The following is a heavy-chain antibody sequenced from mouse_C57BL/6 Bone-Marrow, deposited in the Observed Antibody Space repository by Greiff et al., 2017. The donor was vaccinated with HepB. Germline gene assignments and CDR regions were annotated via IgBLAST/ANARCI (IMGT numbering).Heavy chain of an antibody. J-gene: IGHJ3*01. V-gene: IGHV1-52*01. Sequence: QVQLQQPGAELVRPGSSVKLSCKASGYTFTSYWMHWVKQRPIQGLEWIGNIDPSDSETHYNQKFKDKATLTVAKSSSTAYMQLSSLTSEDSAVYYCARPIYYDYDGWFAYWGQGTLVTVSA. D-gene: IGHD2-4*01. CDR2: IDPSDSET. CDR1: GYTFTSYW. CDR3: ARPIYYDYDGWFAY.